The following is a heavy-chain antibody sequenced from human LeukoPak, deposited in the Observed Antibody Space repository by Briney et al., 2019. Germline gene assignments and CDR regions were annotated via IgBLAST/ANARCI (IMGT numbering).Heavy chain of an antibody. V-gene: IGHV4-38-2*02. CDR3: ARGPDYGDADY. CDR1: GYSISSGYY. J-gene: IGHJ4*02. D-gene: IGHD4-17*01. Sequence: SETLSLTCTVSGYSISSGYYWGWIRQPPGKGLEWIGSIYHSGSTYYNPSLKSRVTISVDTSKNQFSLKLSSVTAADTAVYYCARGPDYGDADYWGQGTLVTVS. CDR2: IYHSGST.